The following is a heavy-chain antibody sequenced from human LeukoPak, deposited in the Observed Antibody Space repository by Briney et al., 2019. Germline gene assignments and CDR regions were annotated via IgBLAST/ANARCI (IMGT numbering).Heavy chain of an antibody. D-gene: IGHD3-3*01. J-gene: IGHJ4*02. CDR1: GGSISSSNYY. Sequence: PSETLSLTCTVSGGSISSSNYYWGWIRQPPGKGLEWIGSIYYSGSTYYNPSLKSRVTISVDTSKNQFSLKLSSVTAADTAVYYCARSINYDFFDYWGQGTLVTVSS. V-gene: IGHV4-39*01. CDR2: IYYSGST. CDR3: ARSINYDFFDY.